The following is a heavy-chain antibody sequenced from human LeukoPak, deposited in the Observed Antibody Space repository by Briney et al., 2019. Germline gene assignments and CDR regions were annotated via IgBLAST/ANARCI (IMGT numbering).Heavy chain of an antibody. CDR2: IYYSGSS. V-gene: IGHV4-31*03. D-gene: IGHD5-24*01. CDR3: ARNRDGYNSFDY. Sequence: SSETLSLTCTVSGGSVNNGGYYWSWIRQHPGKGLEWIGYIYYSGSSYYNPSLRSRVTISVDTSKNHFSLKLSSVTAADTAVYYCARNRDGYNSFDYWGQGTLVTVSS. J-gene: IGHJ4*02. CDR1: GGSVNNGGYY.